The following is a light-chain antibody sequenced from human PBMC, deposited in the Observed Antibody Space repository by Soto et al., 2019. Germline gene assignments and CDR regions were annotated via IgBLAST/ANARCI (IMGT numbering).Light chain of an antibody. CDR1: SSDVGAYNR. CDR2: EVT. CDR3: LSYTTSSSYV. J-gene: IGLJ1*01. Sequence: QSVLTQPASVSGPPGQSITISCTGTSSDVGAYNRVSWYQQRSGKAPKLMVYEVTNRPSGVSNRFSGSKSANTASLTISGLQAEDEADYYCLSYTTSSSYVFGTGTKVTV. V-gene: IGLV2-14*01.